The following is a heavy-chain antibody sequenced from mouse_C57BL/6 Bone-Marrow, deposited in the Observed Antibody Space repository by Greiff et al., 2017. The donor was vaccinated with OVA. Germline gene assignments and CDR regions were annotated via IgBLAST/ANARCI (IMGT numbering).Heavy chain of an antibody. V-gene: IGHV1-64*01. CDR2: IHPNSGST. CDR3: ARSGIYYEYEGDY. Sequence: QVQLQQPGAELVKPGASVKLSCKASGYTFTSYWMHWVKQRPGQGLEWIGMIHPNSGSTNYNEKFKSKATLTVDKSSSTAYMQLSSLTSEDSAVYYCARSGIYYEYEGDYWGQGTTLTVSS. D-gene: IGHD2-4*01. CDR1: GYTFTSYW. J-gene: IGHJ2*01.